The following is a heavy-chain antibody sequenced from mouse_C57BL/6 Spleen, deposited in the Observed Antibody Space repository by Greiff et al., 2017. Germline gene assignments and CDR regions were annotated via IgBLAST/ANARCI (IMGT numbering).Heavy chain of an antibody. Sequence: VQLKESGPGLVQPSQCLSITCTVSGFSLTSYGVHWVRQSPGKGLEWLGVIGSGGSTDYNAACIARLSISKDKSKSQVFFKIISLQADDTAISYSARNWDVYYAMDDWGQGTSVTVSS. CDR2: IGSGGST. CDR3: ARNWDVYYAMDD. CDR1: GFSLTSYG. J-gene: IGHJ4*01. D-gene: IGHD4-1*01. V-gene: IGHV2-2*01.